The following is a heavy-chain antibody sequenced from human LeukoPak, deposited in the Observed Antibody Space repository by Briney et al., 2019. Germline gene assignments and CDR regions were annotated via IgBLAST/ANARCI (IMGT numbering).Heavy chain of an antibody. D-gene: IGHD4-23*01. CDR2: IFPSGGEI. CDR1: GFTFSTFA. Sequence: GGSLRLSCAASGFTFSTFAMVWVRQPPGKGLEWVSSIFPSGGEIHYADSVRGRFTISRDNSKSTLSLQMNSLIAEDTARYYCAKIPNSRVPTGVDYWGQGTLVTVSS. J-gene: IGHJ4*02. V-gene: IGHV3-23*01. CDR3: AKIPNSRVPTGVDY.